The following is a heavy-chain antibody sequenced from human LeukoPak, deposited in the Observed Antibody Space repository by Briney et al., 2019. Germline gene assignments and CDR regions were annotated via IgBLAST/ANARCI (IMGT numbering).Heavy chain of an antibody. Sequence: GESLKISCNGSGYXFTSYWIGWVRQMPGKGLEWMGIIYPGDSDTRYSPSFQGQVTISADKSISTAYLQWSSLKASDTAMYYCARHTYYYDSSGSPGGDYWGQGTLVTVSS. CDR3: ARHTYYYDSSGSPGGDY. J-gene: IGHJ4*02. CDR2: IYPGDSDT. V-gene: IGHV5-51*01. D-gene: IGHD3-22*01. CDR1: GYXFTSYW.